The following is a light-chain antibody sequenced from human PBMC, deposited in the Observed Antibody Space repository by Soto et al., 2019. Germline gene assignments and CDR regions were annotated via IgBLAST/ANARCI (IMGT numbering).Light chain of an antibody. CDR2: SNT. CDR1: SSNIGSHT. CDR3: AAWDDSLNVVV. Sequence: QSVLTQPPSASGTPGQTIAISCSGGSSNIGSHTVNWYQQLPGTAPRLLIYSNTQRPSGVPDRFSGSKSGTSASLAISGLQSEYEGDYYCAAWDDSLNVVVFGGGTKLTVL. V-gene: IGLV1-44*01. J-gene: IGLJ2*01.